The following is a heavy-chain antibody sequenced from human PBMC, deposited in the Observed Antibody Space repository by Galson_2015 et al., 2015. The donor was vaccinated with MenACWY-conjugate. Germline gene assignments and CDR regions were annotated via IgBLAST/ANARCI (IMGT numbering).Heavy chain of an antibody. CDR2: ISYDGSNK. CDR1: GFTFSSYA. CDR3: AKGGRPTGTHHFDY. J-gene: IGHJ4*02. D-gene: IGHD1-1*01. V-gene: IGHV3-30*04. Sequence: SLRLSCAASGFTFSSYAMHWVRQAPGKGLEWVAVISYDGSNKYYADSVKGRFTISRDNSKNTLYLQMNSLRAEDTAVYYCAKGGRPTGTHHFDYWGQGTLVTVSS.